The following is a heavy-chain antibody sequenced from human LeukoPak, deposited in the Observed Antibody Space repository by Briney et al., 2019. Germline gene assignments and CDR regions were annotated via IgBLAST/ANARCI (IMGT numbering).Heavy chain of an antibody. Sequence: SETLSLTCTVSGGSISSSSYYWGWIRQPPGKGLEWIGSIYYSGSTYYNPSLKSRVTISVDTSKNQFSLKLSSVTAADTAVYYRARHATTYYYDSSGYFDWFDPWGQGTLVTVSS. J-gene: IGHJ5*02. CDR1: GGSISSSSYY. CDR3: ARHATTYYYDSSGYFDWFDP. V-gene: IGHV4-39*01. D-gene: IGHD3-22*01. CDR2: IYYSGST.